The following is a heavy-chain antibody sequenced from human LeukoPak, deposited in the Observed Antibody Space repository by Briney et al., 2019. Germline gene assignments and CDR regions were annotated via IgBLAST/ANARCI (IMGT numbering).Heavy chain of an antibody. Sequence: SETLSLTCTVSDDSISTYYWSWIRQPPGKGLEWVGYIYYRGSTNYNPSLKSRVTISVDTSKKQLPLRLSSVTAADTAVYFCARVMVGSSTSAFDIWGQGTMVTVSS. CDR3: ARVMVGSSTSAFDI. D-gene: IGHD2-8*01. CDR2: IYYRGST. CDR1: DDSISTYY. V-gene: IGHV4-59*01. J-gene: IGHJ3*02.